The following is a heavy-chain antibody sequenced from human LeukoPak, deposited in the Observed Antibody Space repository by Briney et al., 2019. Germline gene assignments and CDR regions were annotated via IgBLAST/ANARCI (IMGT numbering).Heavy chain of an antibody. V-gene: IGHV4-61*02. CDR3: ARNLLHRGYAFDI. J-gene: IGHJ3*02. D-gene: IGHD5-12*01. Sequence: PSETLSLTCTVSGGSLSIGTSYWSWIRQTAGKGLGWIGRIYSSGSTNYNPSLKSRVTVSVDTSKNQFSLKLNSVTAADTAVYYCARNLLHRGYAFDIWGQGTMVTVSS. CDR2: IYSSGST. CDR1: GGSLSIGTSY.